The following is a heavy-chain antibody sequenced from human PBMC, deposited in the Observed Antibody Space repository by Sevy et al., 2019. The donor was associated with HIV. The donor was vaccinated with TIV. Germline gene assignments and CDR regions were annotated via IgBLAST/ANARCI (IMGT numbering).Heavy chain of an antibody. J-gene: IGHJ4*02. D-gene: IGHD7-27*01. CDR1: GDSFSSYF. V-gene: IGHV4-4*07. CDR2: INTSGST. Sequence: SLTCTVSGDSFSSYFWAWIRQPAGKGLEWIGRINTSGSTNYNPSLKSRVTMSVDTSKSQCSLKVTSLTAADTAIYFCARSNWVTATNGFSKSYYFDYWGQGSLVTVSS. CDR3: ARSNWVTATNGFSKSYYFDY.